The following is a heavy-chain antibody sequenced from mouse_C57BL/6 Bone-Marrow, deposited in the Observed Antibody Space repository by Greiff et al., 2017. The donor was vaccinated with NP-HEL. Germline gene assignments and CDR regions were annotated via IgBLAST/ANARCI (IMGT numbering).Heavy chain of an antibody. J-gene: IGHJ2*01. Sequence: EVKVVESGGDLVKPGGSLKLSCAASGFTFSSYGVSWVRQTPDKRLEWVATISSGGSYTYYPDSVKGRFTISRDNAKNTLYLQMSSLKSEDTAMYYCAIQNPFDYWGQGTTLTVSS. CDR2: ISSGGSYT. CDR1: GFTFSSYG. V-gene: IGHV5-6*01. CDR3: AIQNPFDY.